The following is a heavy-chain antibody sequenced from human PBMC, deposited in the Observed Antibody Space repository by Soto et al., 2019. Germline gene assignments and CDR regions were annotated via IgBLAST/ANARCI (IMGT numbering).Heavy chain of an antibody. V-gene: IGHV3-13*01. CDR3: ARPSYATDAFDI. CDR2: IGTAGDT. Sequence: GSLRLSCAASGFTFSSYDMHWVRQATGKGLEWVSAIGTAGDTYYPGSVKGRFTISRENAKNSLYLQMNSLRAGETAVYYCARPSYATDAFDIWGQGTMVTVSS. D-gene: IGHD2-2*01. J-gene: IGHJ3*02. CDR1: GFTFSSYD.